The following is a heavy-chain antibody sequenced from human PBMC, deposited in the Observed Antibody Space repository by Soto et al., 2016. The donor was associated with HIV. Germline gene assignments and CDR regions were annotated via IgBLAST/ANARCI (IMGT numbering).Heavy chain of an antibody. V-gene: IGHV1-46*01. J-gene: IGHJ4*02. CDR1: GYTFTNYY. CDR2: INPSGGST. Sequence: QVQLVQSGAEVKKPGASVKVSCKASGYTFTNYYIHWVRQAPGQGLEWMGIINPSGGSTSYAQKFQGRVTMTRDTSTSTVYMELSSLRSEDTAVYYCTCGVTTTDYWGQGTLVTVSS. CDR3: TCGVTTTDY. D-gene: IGHD4-17*01.